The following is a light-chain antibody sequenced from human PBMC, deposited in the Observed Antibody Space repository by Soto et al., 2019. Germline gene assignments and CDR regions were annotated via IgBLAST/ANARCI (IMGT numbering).Light chain of an antibody. CDR3: QQYNSFWT. CDR1: QSISYW. Sequence: DIQITQSPSPLSASVGDRVPITCRASQSISYWLAWYQQKPGKAPSLLIYDASTLESGVPSRFSGSRSGTEFTLTISSLQPDDFATYYCQQYNSFWTFGQGTKVDIK. CDR2: DAS. V-gene: IGKV1-5*01. J-gene: IGKJ1*01.